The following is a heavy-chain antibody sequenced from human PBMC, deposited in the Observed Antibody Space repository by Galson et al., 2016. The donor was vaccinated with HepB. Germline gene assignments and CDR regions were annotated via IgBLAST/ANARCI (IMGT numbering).Heavy chain of an antibody. CDR2: ISGSGGSP. CDR1: GFTFSSYA. D-gene: IGHD4-17*01. Sequence: SLRLSCAASGFTFSSYAMSWVRQAPGKGLEWVSGISGSGGSPYYADSVKGRFTISRDNSKNTLYLQMNSLRAEDTALYYCAKDNGDYVVVDWYFDLWGRGTLVTVSS. CDR3: AKDNGDYVVVDWYFDL. J-gene: IGHJ2*01. V-gene: IGHV3-23*01.